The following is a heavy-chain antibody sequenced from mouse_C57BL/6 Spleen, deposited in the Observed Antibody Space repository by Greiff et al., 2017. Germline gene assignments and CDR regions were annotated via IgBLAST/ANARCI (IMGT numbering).Heavy chain of an antibody. J-gene: IGHJ3*01. CDR2: INPNNGGT. CDR1: GYTFTDYY. D-gene: IGHD1-1*02. V-gene: IGHV1-26*01. CDR3: ASNYGHEGFAY. Sequence: VQLQQSGPELVKPGASVKISCKASGYTFTDYYMNWVKQSHGKSLEWIGDINPNNGGTSYNQKFKGKATLTVDKSSSTAYMELRSLTSEDSAVYYCASNYGHEGFAYWGQGTLVTVSA.